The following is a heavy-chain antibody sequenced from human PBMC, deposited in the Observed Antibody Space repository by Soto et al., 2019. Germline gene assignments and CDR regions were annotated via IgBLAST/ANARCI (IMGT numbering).Heavy chain of an antibody. Sequence: ASVKVSCKASGGTFSSYTISWVRQAPGQGLEWMGRIIPILGIANYAQKFQGRVTITADKSTSTAYMELSSLRSEDTAVYYCARPRLRDYYDSSGYSGDAFDIWGQGTMVTVSS. CDR1: GGTFSSYT. J-gene: IGHJ3*02. D-gene: IGHD3-22*01. V-gene: IGHV1-69*02. CDR2: IIPILGIA. CDR3: ARPRLRDYYDSSGYSGDAFDI.